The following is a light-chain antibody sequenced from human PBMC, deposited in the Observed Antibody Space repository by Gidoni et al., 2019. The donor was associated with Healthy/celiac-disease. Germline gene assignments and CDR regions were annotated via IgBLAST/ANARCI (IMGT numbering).Light chain of an antibody. Sequence: IQMPQSPSSLSASVGDRVTITCRASQSISSYLNWYQQKPGKATKLLIYAASSLQSGVPSRFSGSGYGTDFTLTISSLQPEDFANYYCQQSYSTPCFGQGTRLEIK. CDR1: QSISSY. CDR2: AAS. J-gene: IGKJ5*01. V-gene: IGKV1-39*01. CDR3: QQSYSTPC.